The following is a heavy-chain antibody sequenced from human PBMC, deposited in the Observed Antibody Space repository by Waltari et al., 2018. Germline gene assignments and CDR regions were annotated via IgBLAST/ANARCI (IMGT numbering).Heavy chain of an antibody. V-gene: IGHV3-23*01. D-gene: IGHD2-2*01. J-gene: IGHJ4*02. CDR2: ISGSGGST. CDR3: AKDVVPGGSRFDY. Sequence: EVQLLESGGGLVQHGGSLRLSCAASGFTFSSYAMSWFHQAPGKGLEWVSAISGSGGSTYYADSVKGRFTISRDNSKNTLYLQMNSLRAEDTAVYYCAKDVVPGGSRFDYWGQGTLVTVSS. CDR1: GFTFSSYA.